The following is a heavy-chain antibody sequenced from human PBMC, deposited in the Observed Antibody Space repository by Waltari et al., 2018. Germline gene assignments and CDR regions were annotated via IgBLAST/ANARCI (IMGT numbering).Heavy chain of an antibody. CDR2: VSDSDTT. Sequence: EVQLVESGGALEQPGRSLRLSCEGSGFSFSRFCMHWVRQAPGKGLEWLAYVSDSDTTYYSDSVKDRFIISRDIARNSVYLFMNNLRVEDTAVYYCAREFYDKSGREPFNIWGQGTMVTVSP. CDR1: GFSFSRFC. V-gene: IGHV3-48*01. D-gene: IGHD3-22*01. J-gene: IGHJ3*02. CDR3: AREFYDKSGREPFNI.